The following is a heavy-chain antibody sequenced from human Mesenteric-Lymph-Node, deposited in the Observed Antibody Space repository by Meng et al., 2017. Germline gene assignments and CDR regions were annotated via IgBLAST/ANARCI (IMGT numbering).Heavy chain of an antibody. V-gene: IGHV3-49*03. J-gene: IGHJ4*02. CDR1: GFTFGDCD. CDR3: TRRLVPDF. D-gene: IGHD2-8*02. CDR2: MKSKAFGGTT. Sequence: GESLKISCTTSGFTFGDCDMSWFRQARGKGLEWIGFMKSKAFGGTTEYAASVKGRFTISRDDSKSIAYLEMGSLTTEDTAVYYCTRRLVPDFWGQGTLVTVSS.